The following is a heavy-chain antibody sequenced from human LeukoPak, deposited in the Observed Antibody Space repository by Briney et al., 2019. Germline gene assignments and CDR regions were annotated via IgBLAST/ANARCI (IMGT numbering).Heavy chain of an antibody. CDR2: IYYSGST. Sequence: SETLSLTCTVSGYSISSGYYWGWIRQPPGKGLEWIGYIYYSGSTYYNPSLKSRVTISVDTSKNQFSLKVSSVTAADTAVYYCARDGAYSYGLFDYWGQGTLVTVSS. D-gene: IGHD5-18*01. CDR3: ARDGAYSYGLFDY. J-gene: IGHJ4*02. V-gene: IGHV4-38-2*02. CDR1: GYSISSGYY.